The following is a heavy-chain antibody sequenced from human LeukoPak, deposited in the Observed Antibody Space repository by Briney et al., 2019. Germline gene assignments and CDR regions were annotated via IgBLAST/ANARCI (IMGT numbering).Heavy chain of an antibody. CDR2: ISEYSNNM. CDR1: GYTFTNYG. V-gene: IGHV1-18*01. J-gene: IGHJ4*02. D-gene: IGHD2-21*02. CDR3: ARGVTPLDY. Sequence: ASVKVSCKASGYTFTNYGITWVRQAPGQGLEWMGWISEYSNNMKFAQKLQGRVTMTTDTSTSTAYMELRSLRSDDTAVYYCARGVTPLDYWGQGTLVTVSS.